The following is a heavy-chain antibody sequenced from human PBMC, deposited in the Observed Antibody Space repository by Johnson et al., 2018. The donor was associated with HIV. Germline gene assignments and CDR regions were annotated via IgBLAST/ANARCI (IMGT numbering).Heavy chain of an antibody. CDR3: ARAMAAAGVRTFDL. Sequence: QVQLVESGGGVVQPGRSLRLSCAASGFTFSSYAMHWVRQAPGKGLEWVAVISYDGSNKYYADSVKGRFTISRDNSKNTLYLQMNSLRAEDTAVYYCARAMAAAGVRTFDLWGQGAMVTVSS. J-gene: IGHJ3*01. CDR1: GFTFSSYA. CDR2: ISYDGSNK. V-gene: IGHV3-30*04. D-gene: IGHD6-25*01.